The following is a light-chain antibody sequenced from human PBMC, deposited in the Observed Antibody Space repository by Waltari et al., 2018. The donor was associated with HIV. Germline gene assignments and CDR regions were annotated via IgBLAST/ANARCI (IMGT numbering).Light chain of an antibody. J-gene: IGLJ2*01. Sequence: QSALTQPASVSGSPGQSITISCTGTSSDVGGYNSVSWYQQPPDKAPKLMIYEVSNRPSGVSNRFSGSKSGNTASLTISGLQAEDEADYYCSSYTSASTLVLFGGGTKLTVL. CDR2: EVS. V-gene: IGLV2-14*01. CDR3: SSYTSASTLVL. CDR1: SSDVGGYNS.